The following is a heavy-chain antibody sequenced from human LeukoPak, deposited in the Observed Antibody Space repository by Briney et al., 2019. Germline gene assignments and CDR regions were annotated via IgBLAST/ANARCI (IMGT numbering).Heavy chain of an antibody. CDR2: INPNSGGT. J-gene: IGHJ4*02. Sequence: ASVKVSCKASGYTFTGYYVHWVRQAPGQGLEWMGRINPNSGGTNYAQNFQGRVTMTRDTSISTAYMELSRLRSDDTAVYYCATSTAAAGTDWGQGTLVTVSS. D-gene: IGHD6-13*01. CDR3: ATSTAAAGTD. CDR1: GYTFTGYY. V-gene: IGHV1-2*06.